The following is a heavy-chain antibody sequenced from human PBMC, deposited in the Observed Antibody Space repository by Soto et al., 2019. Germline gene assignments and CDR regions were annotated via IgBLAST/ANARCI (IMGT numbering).Heavy chain of an antibody. CDR2: ISSNGGST. CDR1: GFTFSSYA. J-gene: IGHJ4*02. V-gene: IGHV3-64D*08. Sequence: PGGSLRLSCAASGFTFSSYAMPWVRQAPGKGLEYVSAISSNGGSTYYADSVKGRFTISRDNSKNTLYLQMSSLRAEDTAVYYCVKVSYSSSWYSFDYWGQGTLVTVSS. CDR3: VKVSYSSSWYSFDY. D-gene: IGHD6-13*01.